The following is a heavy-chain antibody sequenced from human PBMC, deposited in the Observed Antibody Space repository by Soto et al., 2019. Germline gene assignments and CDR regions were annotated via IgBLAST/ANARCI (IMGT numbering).Heavy chain of an antibody. J-gene: IGHJ5*02. Sequence: AGGSLRLSCAASGFTFSDYYMSWMRQAPGKELEWVSYISSSTTYTDYADSVKGRFTISRDNAKNSVYLEMNRLRAEDTAVYYCARRGSSDYWFDPWGQGTLVTISS. CDR3: ARRGSSDYWFDP. D-gene: IGHD2-15*01. CDR2: ISSSTTYT. V-gene: IGHV3-11*06. CDR1: GFTFSDYY.